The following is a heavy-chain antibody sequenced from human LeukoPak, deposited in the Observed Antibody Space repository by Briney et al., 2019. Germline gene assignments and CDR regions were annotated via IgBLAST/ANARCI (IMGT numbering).Heavy chain of an antibody. Sequence: SETPSLTCTVSGDSINSYYWSWIRQPPGKGLEWIAYIHYSGHTNSNPSLKSRVTISLDTSKDQFSLRLSSVTVADTAFYYCTRESATSGSTDWGQGTLVTVSS. J-gene: IGHJ4*02. V-gene: IGHV4-59*12. CDR1: GDSINSYY. D-gene: IGHD3-10*01. CDR2: IHYSGHT. CDR3: TRESATSGSTD.